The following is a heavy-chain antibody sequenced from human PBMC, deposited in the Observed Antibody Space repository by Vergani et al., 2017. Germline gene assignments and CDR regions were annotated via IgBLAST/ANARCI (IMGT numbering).Heavy chain of an antibody. CDR1: GGTFSNHV. Sequence: QVQLVQSGAEVNKPGSSVKVSCKSSGGTFSNHVLAWVRQAPGQGLEWMGGILPLFGTQTYAQGFQGRVTITADESTTTGYMELTSLTSEDSAIYYCARDPRGYGSHPDDYYYGMDVWGQGTTVTVSS. V-gene: IGHV1-69*01. CDR2: ILPLFGTQ. J-gene: IGHJ6*02. CDR3: ARDPRGYGSHPDDYYYGMDV. D-gene: IGHD6-13*01.